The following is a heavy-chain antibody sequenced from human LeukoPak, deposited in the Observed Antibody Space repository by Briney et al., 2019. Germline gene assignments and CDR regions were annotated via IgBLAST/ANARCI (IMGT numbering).Heavy chain of an antibody. Sequence: SVKVSCKASGYTFTSYGISWVRQAPGQGLEWMGGIIPIFGTANYAQKFQGRVTITADESTSTAYMELSSLRSEDTAVYYCAREGGSGSMDYWGQGTLVTVSS. CDR1: GYTFTSYG. CDR2: IIPIFGTA. D-gene: IGHD3-22*01. V-gene: IGHV1-69*13. CDR3: AREGGSGSMDY. J-gene: IGHJ4*02.